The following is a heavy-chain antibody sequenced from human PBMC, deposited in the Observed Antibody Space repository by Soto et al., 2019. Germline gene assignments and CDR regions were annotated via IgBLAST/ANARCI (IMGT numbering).Heavy chain of an antibody. J-gene: IGHJ4*02. D-gene: IGHD3-22*01. CDR1: GFTVSSNY. V-gene: IGHV3-53*01. CDR2: IYSGGST. Sequence: PGGSLRLSCAASGFTVSSNYMSWVRQAPGKGLEWVSVIYSGGSTYYADSVKGRFTISRDNSKNTLYLQMNSLRAEDTAVYYCARGRDYYDSSGYYSPYYFDFWGQGTLVTVS. CDR3: ARGRDYYDSSGYYSPYYFDF.